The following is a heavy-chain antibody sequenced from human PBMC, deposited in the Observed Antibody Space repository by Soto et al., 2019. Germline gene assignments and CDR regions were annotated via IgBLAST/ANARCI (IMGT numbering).Heavy chain of an antibody. Sequence: GSLRLSCAASGFTFSSYGMHWVRQAPGKGLEWVAVISYDGINKYYADSVKGRFTISRDNSKNTLYLQMNSLRAEDTAVYYCAKRPGREPKTYYYYGMDVWGQGTTVTVSS. CDR3: AKRPGREPKTYYYYGMDV. CDR1: GFTFSSYG. V-gene: IGHV3-30*18. CDR2: ISYDGINK. J-gene: IGHJ6*02.